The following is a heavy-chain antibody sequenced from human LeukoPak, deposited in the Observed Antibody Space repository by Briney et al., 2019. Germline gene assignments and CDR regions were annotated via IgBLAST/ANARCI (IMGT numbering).Heavy chain of an antibody. CDR2: ISSSGSTI. V-gene: IGHV3-11*04. Sequence: GGSLRLSCAASGFTFSDYYMSWIRQAPGKGLEWVSYISSSGSTIYYADSVKGRFTISRDNAKNTLYLQMNSLRAEDTAVYYCARFKVTVTSIPWGQGTLVTVSS. CDR3: ARFKVTVTSIP. D-gene: IGHD4-11*01. J-gene: IGHJ5*02. CDR1: GFTFSDYY.